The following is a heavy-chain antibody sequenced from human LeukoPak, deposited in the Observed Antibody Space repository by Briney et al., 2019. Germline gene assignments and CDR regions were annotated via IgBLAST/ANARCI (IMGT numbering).Heavy chain of an antibody. Sequence: PSETLSLTCTVSGGSISSYYWSWIRQPPGKGLEWNGYIYYSGSTNYNPSLKSRVTISVDTSKNQFSLKLSSVTAADTAVYYCARAGGVSYYYGSGNEFDYWGQGTLVTVSS. D-gene: IGHD3-10*01. V-gene: IGHV4-59*01. CDR1: GGSISSYY. CDR2: IYYSGST. J-gene: IGHJ4*02. CDR3: ARAGGVSYYYGSGNEFDY.